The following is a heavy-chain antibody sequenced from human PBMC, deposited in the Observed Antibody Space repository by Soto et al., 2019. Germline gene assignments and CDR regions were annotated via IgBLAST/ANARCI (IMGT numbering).Heavy chain of an antibody. CDR1: GYTFTSYD. Sequence: QVQLVQSGAEVKKPGASVKVSCKASGYTFTSYDINWVRQATGQGLEWMGWMNANSGNTGYAQKFQGRVTMTRNTSISTDYMELSSMRSEDTAVYYCAGGRGYSEYCCYYYGMDVWGQGTTVTVSS. CDR2: MNANSGNT. V-gene: IGHV1-8*01. J-gene: IGHJ6*02. CDR3: AGGRGYSEYCCYYYGMDV. D-gene: IGHD5-18*01.